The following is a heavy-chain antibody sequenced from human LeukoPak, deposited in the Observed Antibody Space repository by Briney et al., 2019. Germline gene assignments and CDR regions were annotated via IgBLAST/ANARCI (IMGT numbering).Heavy chain of an antibody. J-gene: IGHJ4*02. CDR2: IWYDGSNK. CDR1: GFTFSSYG. V-gene: IGHV3-33*01. Sequence: PGGSLRLSCAASGFTFSSYGMHWVRQAPGKGLEWVAVIWYDGSNKYYADSVKGRFTISRDNAKNSLYLQMNSLRAEDTAVYYCAREWELPNYFDYWGQGTLVTVSS. CDR3: AREWELPNYFDY. D-gene: IGHD1-26*01.